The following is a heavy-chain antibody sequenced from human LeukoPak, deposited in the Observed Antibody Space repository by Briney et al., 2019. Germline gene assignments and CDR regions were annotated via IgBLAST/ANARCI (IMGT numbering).Heavy chain of an antibody. CDR3: RITMVRGADY. CDR1: GFTFSSYA. J-gene: IGHJ4*02. D-gene: IGHD3-10*01. Sequence: GRSLRLSCAASGFTFSSYAMHWVRQAPGKGLEWVAVISYDGSNKYYADSVKGRFTISRDNSKNTLYLQMNSLRAEDTAAYYCRITMVRGADYWGQGTLVTVSS. CDR2: ISYDGSNK. V-gene: IGHV3-30*04.